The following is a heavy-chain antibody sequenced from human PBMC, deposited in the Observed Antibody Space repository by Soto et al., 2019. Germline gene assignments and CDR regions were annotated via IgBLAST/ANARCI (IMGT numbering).Heavy chain of an antibody. D-gene: IGHD3-16*01. CDR1: GFSLSTTGVG. J-gene: IGHJ4*02. CDR2: IYWHDDE. V-gene: IGHV2-5*01. Sequence: SGLTLVNPTQTLTLTCTFSGFSLSTTGVGVSWIRQPPGKALEWLALIYWHDDERYSPSLKSRLTITKDTSKNQVVLTMTNMDPVDTATYYCAHRGGATVGLYYFDYWGQGALVTVSS. CDR3: AHRGGATVGLYYFDY.